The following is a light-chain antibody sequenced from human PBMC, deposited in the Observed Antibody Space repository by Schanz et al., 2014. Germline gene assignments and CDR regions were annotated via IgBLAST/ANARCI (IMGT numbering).Light chain of an antibody. CDR3: LLSYSGARLGGV. J-gene: IGLJ3*02. CDR1: TGAVTSGHY. CDR2: DTS. Sequence: QAVVTQEPSLTVSPGGTVTLTCGSSTGAVTSGHYPYWFQQKPGQAPRTLIYDTSNKYSWTPARFSGSLLGEKAALTLSGAQPEDEADYYCLLSYSGARLGGVFGGGTKVTVL. V-gene: IGLV7-46*01.